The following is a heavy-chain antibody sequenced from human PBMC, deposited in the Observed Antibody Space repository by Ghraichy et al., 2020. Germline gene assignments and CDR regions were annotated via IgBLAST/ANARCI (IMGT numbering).Heavy chain of an antibody. CDR1: GFTFSKHG. CDR2: IWYDGSNQ. J-gene: IGHJ4*02. V-gene: IGHV3-33*01. CDR3: ARFVGGDSAGYFDL. Sequence: GGSLRLSCAASGFTFSKHGMHWVRQAPGKGLEWITYIWYDGSNQDYIDLVRGRFVISRDNSKNTLYLQMDSLGTEDTAIYYCARFVGGDSAGYFDLWGQGTLVTVSS. D-gene: IGHD2-21*01.